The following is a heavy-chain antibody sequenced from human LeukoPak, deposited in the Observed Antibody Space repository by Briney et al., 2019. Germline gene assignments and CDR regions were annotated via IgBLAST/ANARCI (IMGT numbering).Heavy chain of an antibody. Sequence: SETLSLTCIVSGGSINNYYWSWIRQPPGKGLEWIGYIYYTGSTNYSPSLKSRVTISADTSKNQFSLKLRSVTAADTAVYICARHQGHDFYDSSGYYSFDYWGQGTLVTVSS. CDR3: ARHQGHDFYDSSGYYSFDY. J-gene: IGHJ4*02. D-gene: IGHD3-22*01. V-gene: IGHV4-59*08. CDR1: GGSINNYY. CDR2: IYYTGST.